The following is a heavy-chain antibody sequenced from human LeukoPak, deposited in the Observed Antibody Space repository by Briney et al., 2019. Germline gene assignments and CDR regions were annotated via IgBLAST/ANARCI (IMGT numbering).Heavy chain of an antibody. CDR3: AREGDYRGDWFDP. V-gene: IGHV1-2*02. CDR1: GYTFTGYY. J-gene: IGHJ5*02. CDR2: INPNSGGT. D-gene: IGHD3-16*01. Sequence: ASVKVSFKASGYTFTGYYMHWVRQAPGQGREGMGWINPNSGGTNYAQKFQGRVTMTRDTSISTAYMELSRLRSDDTAVYYCAREGDYRGDWFDPWGQGTLVTVSS.